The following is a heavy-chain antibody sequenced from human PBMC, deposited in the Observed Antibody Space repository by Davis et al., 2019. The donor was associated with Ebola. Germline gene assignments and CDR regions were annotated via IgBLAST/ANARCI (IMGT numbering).Heavy chain of an antibody. Sequence: GESLKISCEASGFSLSSYGVHWVRQAPGKGLEWVAVIWSDETKRHYADSVKGRFTISRDNSRNTLYLQMSSLRAEDTAVYYCARAWELRFDYWGQGTLVTVSS. CDR3: ARAWELRFDY. CDR2: IWSDETKR. V-gene: IGHV3-33*01. J-gene: IGHJ4*02. D-gene: IGHD1-26*01. CDR1: GFSLSSYG.